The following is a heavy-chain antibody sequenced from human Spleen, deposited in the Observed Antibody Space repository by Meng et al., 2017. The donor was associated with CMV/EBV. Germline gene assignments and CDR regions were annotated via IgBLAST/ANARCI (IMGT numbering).Heavy chain of an antibody. V-gene: IGHV3-33*01. CDR3: ATGGGHSGSYYHH. J-gene: IGHJ5*02. CDR1: GFIFSTYA. Sequence: ASGFIFSTYAMHWFRQTPGKGLQWVAVIWYDGRNDEYYADSVKGRFTISRDNSKNTLYLQMNSLRAEDTAVYYCATGGGHSGSYYHHWGQGTLVTVSS. CDR2: IWYDGRNDE. D-gene: IGHD3-10*01.